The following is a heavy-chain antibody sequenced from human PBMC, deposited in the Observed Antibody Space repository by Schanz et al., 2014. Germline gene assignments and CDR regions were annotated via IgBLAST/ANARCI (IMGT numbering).Heavy chain of an antibody. CDR3: TKDKSQIAVAGLFDL. J-gene: IGHJ4*02. D-gene: IGHD6-19*01. CDR2: IKHDGSVK. V-gene: IGHV3-7*05. CDR1: GFTFSSYG. Sequence: VQLVESGGGVVQPGRSLRLSCAASGFTFSSYGMHWVRQAPGKGLEWVANIKHDGSVKDYVDSVEGRFTISRDNAKRSLYLQMNSLRAEDTAVYYCTKDKSQIAVAGLFDLWGQGTLVTVSS.